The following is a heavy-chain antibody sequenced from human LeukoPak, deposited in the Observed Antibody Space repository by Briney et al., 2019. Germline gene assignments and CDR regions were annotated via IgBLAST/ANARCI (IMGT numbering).Heavy chain of an antibody. CDR1: GGSISSYY. CDR3: ASQRKRDDAFGI. CDR2: IYTSGST. D-gene: IGHD5-24*01. V-gene: IGHV4-4*09. J-gene: IGHJ3*02. Sequence: PSETLSLTCTVSGGSISSYYWSWIRQPPGKGLEWIGYIYTSGSTNYNPSLKSRVTISVDTSKNQFSLKLSSVTAADTAVYYCASQRKRDDAFGIWGQGTMVTVSP.